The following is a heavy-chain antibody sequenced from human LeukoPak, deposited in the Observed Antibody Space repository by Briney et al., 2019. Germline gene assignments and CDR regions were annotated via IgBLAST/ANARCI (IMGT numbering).Heavy chain of an antibody. Sequence: ASVKVSCKASGGTFSSYAINWVRQAPAQGLEWMGGIIPIFDTTNYAQNFQGRVTITADKSTNTAYMELSSLRSEDTAVYYCARAIRGSKIASRYYFYYMDIWGKGTTVTVSS. CDR3: ARAIRGSKIASRYYFYYMDI. J-gene: IGHJ6*03. D-gene: IGHD3-10*01. V-gene: IGHV1-69*06. CDR1: GGTFSSYA. CDR2: IIPIFDTT.